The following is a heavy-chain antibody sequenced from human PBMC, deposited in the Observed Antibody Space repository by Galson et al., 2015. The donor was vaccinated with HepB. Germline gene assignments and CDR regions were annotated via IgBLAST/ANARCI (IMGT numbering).Heavy chain of an antibody. CDR3: AKDLSYGSSSLIYYFDY. Sequence: LRLSCAASGFTFSSYAMHWVRQAPGKGLEWVSGISGSGGSTYYADSVKGRFTISRDNSKNTLYLQMNSLRAEDTAVYYCAKDLSYGSSSLIYYFDYWGQGTLVTVSS. J-gene: IGHJ4*02. V-gene: IGHV3-23*01. D-gene: IGHD6-6*01. CDR2: ISGSGGST. CDR1: GFTFSSYA.